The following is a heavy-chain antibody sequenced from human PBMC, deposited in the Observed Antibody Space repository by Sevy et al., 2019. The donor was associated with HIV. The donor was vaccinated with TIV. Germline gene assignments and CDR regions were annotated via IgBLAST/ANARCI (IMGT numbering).Heavy chain of an antibody. V-gene: IGHV3-73*01. D-gene: IGHD6-13*01. J-gene: IGHJ4*02. CDR3: TRGGARDSSSWYDYFDY. CDR1: GFTFSGSA. CDR2: IRSKGNSYAT. Sequence: GGSLRLSCAASGFTFSGSAMEWVRQASGTGLEWVGRIRSKGNSYATAYAASVKGRFTISRDDSKNTVYLQMNSLKTEDTAVYYCTRGGARDSSSWYDYFDYWGQGTLVTVSS.